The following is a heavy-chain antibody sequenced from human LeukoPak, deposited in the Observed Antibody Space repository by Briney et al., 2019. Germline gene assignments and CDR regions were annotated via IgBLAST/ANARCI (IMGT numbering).Heavy chain of an antibody. V-gene: IGHV3-21*01. D-gene: IGHD3-9*01. CDR2: ISSSSSYI. Sequence: GGSLRLSCAASGFTFSSYSMNWVRQAPRKGLEWVSSISSSSSYIYYADSVKGRFTISRDNAKNSLYLQMNSLRAEDTAVYYCAREDWFYMHVWGKGTTVTVSS. CDR3: AREDWFYMHV. J-gene: IGHJ6*03. CDR1: GFTFSSYS.